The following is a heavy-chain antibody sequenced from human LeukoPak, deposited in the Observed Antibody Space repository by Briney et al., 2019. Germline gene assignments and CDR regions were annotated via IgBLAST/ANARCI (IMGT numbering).Heavy chain of an antibody. CDR1: GFTFSSYA. CDR3: AMSTYYYGSGSYYNSYAFDI. D-gene: IGHD3-10*01. J-gene: IGHJ3*02. CDR2: ISYDGSNK. Sequence: GSLRLSCAASGFTFSSYAMHWVRQAPGKGLEWVAVISYDGSNKYYADSVKGRFTISRDNSKNTLYLQMNSLRAEDTAVYYCAMSTYYYGSGSYYNSYAFDIWGQGTMVTVSS. V-gene: IGHV3-30*04.